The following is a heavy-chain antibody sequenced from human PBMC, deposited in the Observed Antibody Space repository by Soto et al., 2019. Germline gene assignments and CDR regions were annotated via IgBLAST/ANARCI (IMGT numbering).Heavy chain of an antibody. D-gene: IGHD1-26*01. CDR1: GYSVSDYF. CDR2: INPKTAAT. Sequence: ASVKVSCKASGYSVSDYFIQWVRQAPGQGLEWVAWINPKTAATNYAKKFQGRVSLTWDTSFSTAYMELTRLRPDDTAVYYCARIKWGLDYYNGMDVWGQGTTVTVS. J-gene: IGHJ6*02. CDR3: ARIKWGLDYYNGMDV. V-gene: IGHV1-2*02.